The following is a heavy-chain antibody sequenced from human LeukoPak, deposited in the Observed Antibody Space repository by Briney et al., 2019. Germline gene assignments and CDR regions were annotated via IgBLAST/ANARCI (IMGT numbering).Heavy chain of an antibody. CDR2: INHSGST. D-gene: IGHD3-10*01. J-gene: IGHJ4*02. CDR3: ARHDRGFGESIDY. Sequence: SETLSLTCAVYGGSFSGYYWSWLRQPPGKGLEWIGEINHSGSTNYNPSLKSRVTISVDTSKNQFSLKLSSVTAADTAVYYCARHDRGFGESIDYWGQGTLVTVSS. V-gene: IGHV4-34*01. CDR1: GGSFSGYY.